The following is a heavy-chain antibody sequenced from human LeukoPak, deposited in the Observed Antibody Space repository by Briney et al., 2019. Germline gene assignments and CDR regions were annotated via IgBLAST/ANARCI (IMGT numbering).Heavy chain of an antibody. CDR1: GYTFTSYA. J-gene: IGHJ6*03. CDR2: INTNTGSP. V-gene: IGHV7-4-1*02. CDR3: ARDGPPGYSHKGYYMDV. Sequence: ASVKVSCKASGYTFTSYAMNWVRQAPGQGLEWMGWINTNTGSPTYAQGFTGRFVFSLDTSVSTAYLQISSLKAEDTAVYYCARDGPPGYSHKGYYMDVWGKGTTVTVSS. D-gene: IGHD6-13*01.